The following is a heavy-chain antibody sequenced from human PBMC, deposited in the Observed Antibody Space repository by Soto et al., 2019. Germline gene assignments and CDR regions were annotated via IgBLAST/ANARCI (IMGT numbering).Heavy chain of an antibody. CDR1: GFTFSSYA. CDR2: VSGSGGST. CDR3: AKDRRYYYDSSGYFDY. J-gene: IGHJ4*02. Sequence: GGSLRLSCAASGFTFSSYAMSWVRQAPGTGLEWVSAVSGSGGSTYYADSVKGRFTISRDNSKNTLYLQMNSLRAEDTAVYYCAKDRRYYYDSSGYFDYWGQGTLVTVSS. D-gene: IGHD3-22*01. V-gene: IGHV3-23*01.